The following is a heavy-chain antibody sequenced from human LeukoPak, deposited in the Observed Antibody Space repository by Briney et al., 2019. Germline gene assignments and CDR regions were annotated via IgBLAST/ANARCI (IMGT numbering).Heavy chain of an antibody. D-gene: IGHD2-21*02. J-gene: IGHJ4*02. Sequence: SETLSLTCAVYGGSFSGYYWSWIRQPPGKGLEWIGEINHSGSTNYNPSLKSRVTISVDTSKNQFSLHLSSVTAAETAVYYCATLAYCGGDCYPSKDYYFDYWGQGTLVTVSS. CDR3: ATLAYCGGDCYPSKDYYFDY. CDR1: GGSFSGYY. CDR2: INHSGST. V-gene: IGHV4-34*01.